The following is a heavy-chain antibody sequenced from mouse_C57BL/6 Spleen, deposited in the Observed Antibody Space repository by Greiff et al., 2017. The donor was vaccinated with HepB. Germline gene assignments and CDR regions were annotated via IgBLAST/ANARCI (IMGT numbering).Heavy chain of an antibody. CDR3: ARRTTVADWYFDV. Sequence: EVQLQQSGPGLVKPSQSLSLTCSVTGYSITSGYYWNWIRQFPGNKLEWMGYISYDGSNNYNPSLKNRISITRDTSKNQFFLKLNSVTTEDTATYYCARRTTVADWYFDVWGTGTTVTVSS. V-gene: IGHV3-6*01. J-gene: IGHJ1*03. D-gene: IGHD1-1*01. CDR2: ISYDGSN. CDR1: GYSITSGYY.